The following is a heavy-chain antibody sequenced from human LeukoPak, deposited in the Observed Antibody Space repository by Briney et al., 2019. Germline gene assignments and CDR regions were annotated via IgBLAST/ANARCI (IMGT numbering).Heavy chain of an antibody. J-gene: IGHJ4*02. D-gene: IGHD1-26*01. Sequence: GGSLRLSCAASGFTFSSYSMNWVRQAPGKGLECVSSISSSSSYIDYADSVKGRFTISRDNAKNSLYLQMNSLRAEDTAVYYCARDNSSIVGVDGYFDYWGQGTLVTVSS. CDR1: GFTFSSYS. CDR3: ARDNSSIVGVDGYFDY. V-gene: IGHV3-21*01. CDR2: ISSSSSYI.